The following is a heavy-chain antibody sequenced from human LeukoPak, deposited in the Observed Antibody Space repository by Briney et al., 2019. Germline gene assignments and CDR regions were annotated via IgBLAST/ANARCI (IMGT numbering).Heavy chain of an antibody. CDR2: ISSSSSII. D-gene: IGHD3-16*01. V-gene: IGHV3-21*01. CDR3: ARDLFDDYSLDY. J-gene: IGHJ4*02. Sequence: GGSLRLSCAASGFTFSSYSMDWVRQAPGKGLEWVSSISSSSSIIYYADSVKGRFTISRDNAKNSLYLQMNSLRAEDTAVYYCARDLFDDYSLDYWGQGTLVTVSS. CDR1: GFTFSSYS.